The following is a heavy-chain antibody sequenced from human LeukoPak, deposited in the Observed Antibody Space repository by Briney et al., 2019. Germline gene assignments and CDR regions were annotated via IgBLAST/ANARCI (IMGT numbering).Heavy chain of an antibody. D-gene: IGHD6-19*01. CDR3: ARDAYSSGWYGWFDP. CDR2: IYSSGST. V-gene: IGHV4-4*07. J-gene: IGHJ5*02. CDR1: GGSISNYY. Sequence: PSETLSLTCTVSGGSISNYYWSWIRQPAGKGPEWIGLIYSSGSTNYNPSLKSRITMSVDTSKNQFYLKLSAVTAADTAVYYCARDAYSSGWYGWFDPWGQGTPVTVSS.